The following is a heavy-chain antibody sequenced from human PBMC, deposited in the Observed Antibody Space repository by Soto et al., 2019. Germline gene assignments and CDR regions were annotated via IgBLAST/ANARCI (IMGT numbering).Heavy chain of an antibody. Sequence: VQLLESGGGLVQSGGSLRLSCAASGLTFSTYGMNWVRQGPGKGLEWVSHISGSGDTTYYADSVKGRFVISRDNSRDTLFLQMNSLRAEDTALYYCALTWGPQNVPGTFDFWGQGTPVTVSS. CDR3: ALTWGPQNVPGTFDF. V-gene: IGHV3-23*01. CDR2: ISGSGDTT. CDR1: GLTFSTYG. D-gene: IGHD1-1*01. J-gene: IGHJ4*02.